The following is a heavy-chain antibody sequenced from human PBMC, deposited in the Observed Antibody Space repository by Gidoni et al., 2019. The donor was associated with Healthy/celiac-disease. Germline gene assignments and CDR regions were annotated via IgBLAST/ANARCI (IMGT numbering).Heavy chain of an antibody. CDR3: ASRDPPDYIPDGGYCMDV. D-gene: IGHD4-4*01. J-gene: IGHJ6*02. V-gene: IGHV1-8*01. Sequence: QVQLVQSGAEVKKPGAAVKVSCTASGYTFTSYDINWVRQATGQGREWMGWMNPNSGNTGYAQKFQGRVTMTRNTSISTAYMGLISLRSEDTAVYYCASRDPPDYIPDGGYCMDVWGQGTTVTVSS. CDR1: GYTFTSYD. CDR2: MNPNSGNT.